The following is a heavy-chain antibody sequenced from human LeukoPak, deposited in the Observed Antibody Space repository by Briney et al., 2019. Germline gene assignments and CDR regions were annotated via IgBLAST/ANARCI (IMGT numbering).Heavy chain of an antibody. V-gene: IGHV1-24*01. CDR1: GNTLCELS. CDR2: FYPEEGEP. J-gene: IGHJ4*02. CDR3: ATGRPASLLDC. Sequence: ASVKVSCKVSGNTLCELSMHWVRQAPGKGVEWMGGFYPEEGEPIYAQQFQGRVTMTDDTSTDTAYMEVTNLRSDDTAVYYCATGRPASLLDCWGQGTLVTVSS.